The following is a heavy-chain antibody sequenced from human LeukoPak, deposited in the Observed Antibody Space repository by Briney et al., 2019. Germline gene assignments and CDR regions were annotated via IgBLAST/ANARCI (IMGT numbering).Heavy chain of an antibody. CDR1: GGTFSSDA. V-gene: IGHV1-69*04. Sequence: WASVKVSCKASGGTFSSDAISWVRQAPGQGLKWMGRIIPILGIANYAQKFQGRVTITADKSTSTAYMELSSLRSEDTAIYYCASQYYYDNSGYYPIDYWGQGTLVTVSS. CDR2: IIPILGIA. CDR3: ASQYYYDNSGYYPIDY. D-gene: IGHD3-22*01. J-gene: IGHJ4*02.